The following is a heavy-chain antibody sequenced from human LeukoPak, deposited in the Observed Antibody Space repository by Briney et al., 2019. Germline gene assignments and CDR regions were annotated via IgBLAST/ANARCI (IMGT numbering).Heavy chain of an antibody. V-gene: IGHV3-23*01. CDR3: AKHSGSYFIYYVDS. D-gene: IGHD1-26*01. J-gene: IGHJ4*02. CDR1: GFTFSSYG. CDR2: ISRSAYNS. Sequence: GGSLRLSCAASGFTFSSYGMSWVRQAPGKGLEWASTISRSAYNSYYADSVKGRFVISRDNSANTLYLQMNSLRAEDTALYYCAKHSGSYFIYYVDSWGQGTLVTVSS.